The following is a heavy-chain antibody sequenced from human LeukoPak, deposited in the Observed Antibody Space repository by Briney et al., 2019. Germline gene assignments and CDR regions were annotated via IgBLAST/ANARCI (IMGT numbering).Heavy chain of an antibody. CDR2: IYTSGST. Sequence: SETLSLTCTVSGGSISSYYWSWIRQPAGKGLEWLGRIYTSGSTNYNPSLKSRVTMSVDTSKNQFSLKLSSVTAADTAVYYCAITPQLELEDAFDIWGQGTMVTVSS. CDR1: GGSISSYY. J-gene: IGHJ3*02. CDR3: AITPQLELEDAFDI. V-gene: IGHV4-4*07. D-gene: IGHD1-1*01.